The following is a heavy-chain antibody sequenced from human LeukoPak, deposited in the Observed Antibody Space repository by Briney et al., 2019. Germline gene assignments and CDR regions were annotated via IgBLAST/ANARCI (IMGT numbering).Heavy chain of an antibody. Sequence: SVKVSCKASGGTFSSYAISWVRQAPGQGLEWMGGIIPIFGTANYAQKFQGRVTITADESTSTAYMELSSLRSEDTAVYYCARENRYYYDSSGYYPLDYWGQGTLVTVSS. D-gene: IGHD3-22*01. CDR3: ARENRYYYDSSGYYPLDY. V-gene: IGHV1-69*01. J-gene: IGHJ4*02. CDR2: IIPIFGTA. CDR1: GGTFSSYA.